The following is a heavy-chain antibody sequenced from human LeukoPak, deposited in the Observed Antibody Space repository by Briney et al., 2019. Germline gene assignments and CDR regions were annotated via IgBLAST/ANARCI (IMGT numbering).Heavy chain of an antibody. CDR3: ASHGHQRTFDY. CDR1: GYTFTSYG. Sequence: WASVKVSCKASGYTFTSYGISWVREAPGQGLEWMGWISAYNGNTNYAQKLQGRVTMTTDTSTSTAYMELRSLRSDDTAVYYCASHGHQRTFDYWGQGTLVTVSS. J-gene: IGHJ4*02. V-gene: IGHV1-18*01. CDR2: ISAYNGNT.